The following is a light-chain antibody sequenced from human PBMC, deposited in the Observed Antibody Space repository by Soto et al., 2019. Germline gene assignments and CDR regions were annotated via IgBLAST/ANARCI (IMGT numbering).Light chain of an antibody. Sequence: DIQRTQSPSSLSASVGDRVTITCRASQGISSYLAWYQQKPGKVPDLLIYAESTLQSGLPYRFSGSGSGTDLNLTISRLQPEDVATYYCQKYDTAPLTCGQGTRLEIK. CDR2: AES. J-gene: IGKJ5*01. CDR1: QGISSY. CDR3: QKYDTAPLT. V-gene: IGKV1-27*01.